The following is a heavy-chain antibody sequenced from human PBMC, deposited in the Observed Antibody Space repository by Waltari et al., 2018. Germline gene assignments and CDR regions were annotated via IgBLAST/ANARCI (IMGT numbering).Heavy chain of an antibody. CDR3: ARDLAYSSGWFDY. CDR2: INAGNVNT. CDR1: GYTFTSYA. Sequence: QVQLVQSGAEVKKPGASVKVSCKASGYTFTSYAMHWVRQAPGQRLEWMGGINAGNVNTKYSQKFRGRFTISRDNAKNALYLQMNSLRAEETAVYYGARDLAYSSGWFDYWGQGALVTVSS. V-gene: IGHV1-3*01. J-gene: IGHJ4*02. D-gene: IGHD6-19*01.